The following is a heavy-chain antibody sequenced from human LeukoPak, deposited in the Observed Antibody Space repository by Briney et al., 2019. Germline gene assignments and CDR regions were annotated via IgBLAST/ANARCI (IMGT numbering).Heavy chain of an antibody. V-gene: IGHV4-34*01. D-gene: IGHD3-16*02. CDR3: ARAGVYYASGSYLGY. Sequence: SETLSLTCAVYGGSFSGYYWSWLRQPPGKGLEWIGEINHSGSTNYNPSLKSRVTISVDTSKNQFSLKLSSVTAADTAVYYCARAGVYYASGSYLGYWGQETLVTVSS. J-gene: IGHJ4*02. CDR2: INHSGST. CDR1: GGSFSGYY.